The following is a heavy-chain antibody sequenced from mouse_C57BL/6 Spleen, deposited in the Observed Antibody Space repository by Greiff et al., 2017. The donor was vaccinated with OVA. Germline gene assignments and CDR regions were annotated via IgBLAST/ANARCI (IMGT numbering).Heavy chain of an antibody. J-gene: IGHJ1*03. CDR1: GYTFTSYW. D-gene: IGHD1-1*01. V-gene: IGHV1-74*01. Sequence: QVQLQQPGAELVKPGASVKVSCKASGYTFTSYWMHWVKQRPGQGLEWIGKIHPFYSDTNYNQKFKGKATLTVDQSSSTAYMQLSSLTSEDSAVYYCAIRVTTVVAHWYFDVWGTGTTVTVSS. CDR3: AIRVTTVVAHWYFDV. CDR2: IHPFYSDT.